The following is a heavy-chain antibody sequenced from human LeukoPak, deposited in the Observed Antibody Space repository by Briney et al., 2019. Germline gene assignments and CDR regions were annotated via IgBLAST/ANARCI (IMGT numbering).Heavy chain of an antibody. D-gene: IGHD3-9*01. CDR3: ARTNILTGYRPFYFDY. V-gene: IGHV1-2*02. CDR1: GYTFTGYY. Sequence: ASVKVSCKASGYTFTGYYMHWVRQAPGQGLEWMGWINPNSGGTNYAQKFQGRVTMTRDTSISTAYMEPSRLRSDDTAVYYCARTNILTGYRPFYFDYWGQGTLVTASS. CDR2: INPNSGGT. J-gene: IGHJ4*02.